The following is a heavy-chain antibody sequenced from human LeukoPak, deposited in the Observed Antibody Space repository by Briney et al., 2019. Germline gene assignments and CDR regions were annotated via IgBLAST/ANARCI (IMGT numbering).Heavy chain of an antibody. CDR1: GNYR. J-gene: IGHJ4*02. CDR2: INGDGSWT. Sequence: GGSLRLSCAASGNYRIHWVRQAPGKGLVWVSHINGDGSWTTYADSVKGRFTISKDNAKNTVYLQMNNLRAEDTAVHYCVSFYETYWGRGTLVTVSS. V-gene: IGHV3-74*01. CDR3: VSFYETY. D-gene: IGHD2-2*01.